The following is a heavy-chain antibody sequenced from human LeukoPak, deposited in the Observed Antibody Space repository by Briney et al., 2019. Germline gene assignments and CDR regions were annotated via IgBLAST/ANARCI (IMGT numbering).Heavy chain of an antibody. V-gene: IGHV4-61*02. D-gene: IGHD5-24*01. CDR1: GGSISSGGYY. CDR3: ARVVREMATIRFDY. J-gene: IGHJ4*02. CDR2: IYTSGST. Sequence: SETLSLTCTVSGGSISSGGYYWSWIRQPAGKGLEWIGRIYTSGSTNYNPSLKSRVTISVDTSKNQFSLKLSSVTAADTAVYYCARVVREMATIRFDYWGQGTLVTVSS.